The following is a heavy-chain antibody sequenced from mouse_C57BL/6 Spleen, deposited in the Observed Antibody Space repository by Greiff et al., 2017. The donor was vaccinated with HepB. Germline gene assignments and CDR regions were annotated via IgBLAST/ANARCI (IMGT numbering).Heavy chain of an antibody. V-gene: IGHV1-55*01. CDR3: ARFGLDYDGPSYAMDY. J-gene: IGHJ4*01. D-gene: IGHD2-4*01. CDR1: GYTFTSYW. Sequence: QVQLKQPGAELVKPGASVKMSCKASGYTFTSYWITWVKQRPGQGLEWIGDIYPGSGSTNYNEKFKSKATLTVDTSSSTAYMQLSSLTSEDSAVYYCARFGLDYDGPSYAMDYWGQGTSVTVSS. CDR2: IYPGSGST.